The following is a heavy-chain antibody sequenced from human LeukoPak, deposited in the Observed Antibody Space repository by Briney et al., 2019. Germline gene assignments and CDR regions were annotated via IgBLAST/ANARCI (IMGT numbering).Heavy chain of an antibody. V-gene: IGHV1-8*02. Sequence: ASVKVSCKASGGTFSSYAISWVRQAPGQGLEWMGWMNPNSGNTGYAQKFQGRVTMTRNTSISTAYMELSSLRSEDTAVYYCARGGGNTGVNYWGQGTLVTVSS. CDR2: MNPNSGNT. CDR1: GGTFSSYA. D-gene: IGHD4-23*01. J-gene: IGHJ4*02. CDR3: ARGGGNTGVNY.